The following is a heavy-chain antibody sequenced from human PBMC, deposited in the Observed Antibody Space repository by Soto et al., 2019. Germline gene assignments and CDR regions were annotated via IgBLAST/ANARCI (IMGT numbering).Heavy chain of an antibody. CDR3: AKDPTVDVLLWFGELGEFDY. CDR1: GFTFSSYA. CDR2: ISGSGGST. Sequence: GGSLRLSCAASGFTFSSYAMSWVRQAPGKGLEWVSAISGSGGSTYYADSVKGRFTISRDNSKNTLYLQMNSLRAEDTAVYYCAKDPTVDVLLWFGELGEFDYWGQGTLVTVSS. D-gene: IGHD3-10*01. J-gene: IGHJ4*02. V-gene: IGHV3-23*01.